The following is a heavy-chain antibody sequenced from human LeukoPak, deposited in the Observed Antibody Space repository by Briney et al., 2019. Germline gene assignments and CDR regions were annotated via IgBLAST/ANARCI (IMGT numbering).Heavy chain of an antibody. D-gene: IGHD6-13*01. Sequence: PGGSLRLSCAASGFTFSSYAVTWVRQAPGKGLEWVSTITSSDSATYYADSVRGRFTISRDNSKNTLYVQMNSLRVEDTAVYYCAKAWGAAGTFDSWGQGTLVTVSS. J-gene: IGHJ4*02. CDR2: ITSSDSAT. CDR1: GFTFSSYA. V-gene: IGHV3-23*05. CDR3: AKAWGAAGTFDS.